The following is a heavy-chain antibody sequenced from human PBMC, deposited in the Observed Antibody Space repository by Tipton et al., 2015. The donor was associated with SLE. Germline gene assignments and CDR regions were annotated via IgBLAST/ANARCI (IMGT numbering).Heavy chain of an antibody. D-gene: IGHD6-6*01. CDR3: AREYVMSIPKGWYFDL. CDR2: IYYSGST. CDR1: GGSISSGGYY. J-gene: IGHJ2*01. V-gene: IGHV4-61*08. Sequence: TLSLTCTVSGGSISSGGYYWSWIRQYPGMGLEWIGYIYYSGSTNYNPSLKSRVPISVDTSKNQFSLKLSSVTAADTAVYYCAREYVMSIPKGWYFDLWGRGTLVTVSS.